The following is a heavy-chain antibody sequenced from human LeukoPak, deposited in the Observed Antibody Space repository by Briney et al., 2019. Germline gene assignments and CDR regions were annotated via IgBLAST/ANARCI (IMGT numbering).Heavy chain of an antibody. CDR1: GFTFSSYA. J-gene: IGHJ4*02. Sequence: GGSLRLSCAASGFTFSSYAMSWVRQAPGKGLDWVALILKDGSNAFYADSVKGRFTISRDNSGNTLFLQMNSLRAEDTGIYYCARDFHYFFDYCGQGTLVTVSS. CDR3: ARDFHYFFDY. D-gene: IGHD2/OR15-2a*01. CDR2: ILKDGSNA. V-gene: IGHV3-30*03.